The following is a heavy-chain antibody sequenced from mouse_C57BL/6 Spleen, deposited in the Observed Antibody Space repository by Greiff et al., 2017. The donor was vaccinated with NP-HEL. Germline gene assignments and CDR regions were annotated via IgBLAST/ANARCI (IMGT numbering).Heavy chain of an antibody. CDR1: GYAFSSSW. CDR2: IYPGDGDT. Sequence: VKLQESGPELVKPGASVKISCKASGYAFSSSWMNWVKQRPGKGLEWIGRIYPGDGDTNYNGKFKGKATLTADKSSSTAYMQLSSLTSEDSAVYFCAREETGTFDYWGQGTTLTVSS. J-gene: IGHJ2*01. CDR3: AREETGTFDY. D-gene: IGHD4-1*01. V-gene: IGHV1-82*01.